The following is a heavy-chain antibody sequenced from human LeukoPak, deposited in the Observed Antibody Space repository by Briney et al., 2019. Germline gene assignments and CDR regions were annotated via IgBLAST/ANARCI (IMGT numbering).Heavy chain of an antibody. J-gene: IGHJ4*02. CDR2: INPNSGGT. CDR1: GYTFTRYY. D-gene: IGHD3-22*01. V-gene: IGHV1-2*02. Sequence: ASVTVSCKASGYTFTRYYIHWVRQAPGQGLEWMGWINPNSGGTNYAQKFQGRVTMTRDTSISTAYMELSRLRSEDTAVYYCARDRSSGYYYVAFDYWGQGTLVTVSS. CDR3: ARDRSSGYYYVAFDY.